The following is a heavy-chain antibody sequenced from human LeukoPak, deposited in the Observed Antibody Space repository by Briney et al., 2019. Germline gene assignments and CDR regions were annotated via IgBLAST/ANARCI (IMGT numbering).Heavy chain of an antibody. D-gene: IGHD3-10*01. CDR1: GGSISSYY. CDR3: ARGRSPQAPLPDAFDI. CDR2: IYYSGST. J-gene: IGHJ3*02. V-gene: IGHV4-59*01. Sequence: PSETLSLTCTVSGGSISSYYWSWIRQPLGKGLGWIGYIYYSGSTNYNPSLKSRVTISVDTSKNQFSLKLSSVTAADTAVYYCARGRSPQAPLPDAFDIWGQGTMVTVSS.